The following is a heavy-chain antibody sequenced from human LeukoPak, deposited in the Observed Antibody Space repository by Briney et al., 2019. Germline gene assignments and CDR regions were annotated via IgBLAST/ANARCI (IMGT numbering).Heavy chain of an antibody. CDR1: GGSISSYF. CDR2: IYYSGST. V-gene: IGHV4-59*01. CDR3: AKRGYFDL. J-gene: IGHJ2*01. Sequence: SATLSLTCTVSGGSISSYFWSWIRQPPGKGLEWIGYIYYSGSTNYNPSLKSRVTISVDTSKNQFSLKLSSVTAADTAVYDCAKRGYFDLWGRDTLVTVSS.